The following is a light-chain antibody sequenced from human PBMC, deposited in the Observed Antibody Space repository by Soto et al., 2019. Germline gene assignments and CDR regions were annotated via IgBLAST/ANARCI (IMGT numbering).Light chain of an antibody. Sequence: QSVLTQPPSASGSPGQSVTLSCTGTSSDVGVYNYVSWYQQHPGKAPKLLIYEVSKRPSGVPDRFSGSKSGNTASLTVSGLQAEDEADFYCSSYAGSNNVVFGGGTKLTVL. CDR3: SSYAGSNNVV. CDR1: SSDVGVYNY. V-gene: IGLV2-8*01. J-gene: IGLJ2*01. CDR2: EVS.